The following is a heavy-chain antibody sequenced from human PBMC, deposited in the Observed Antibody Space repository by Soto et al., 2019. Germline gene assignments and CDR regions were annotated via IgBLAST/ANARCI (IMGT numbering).Heavy chain of an antibody. CDR2: IYPGDSDT. V-gene: IGHV5-51*01. CDR3: AASIFYYGMDV. Sequence: PGESLKISCKGSGYTFTNYWIGWVRQMPGKGLEWMGIIYPGDSDTKYNPSFQGQVTISADKSITTTNLRWTSLKASDTAIYYCAASIFYYGMDVWGQGTTVTVSS. J-gene: IGHJ6*02. CDR1: GYTFTNYW.